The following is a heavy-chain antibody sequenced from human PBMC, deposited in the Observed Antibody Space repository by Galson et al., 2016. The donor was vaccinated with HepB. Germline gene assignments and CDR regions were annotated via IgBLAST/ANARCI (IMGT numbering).Heavy chain of an antibody. CDR1: GFTFSDHY. V-gene: IGHV3-72*01. CDR2: SRNKANSYNT. J-gene: IGHJ4*02. Sequence: SLRLSCAVSGFTFSDHYMDWVRQAPGKGLEWVARSRNKANSYNTKYAASVEGRFTISRDDSKNLLSLQMNSLRTENTAVYYCARGYRSFDNWGQGTLVTVSS. CDR3: ARGYRSFDN. D-gene: IGHD1-14*01.